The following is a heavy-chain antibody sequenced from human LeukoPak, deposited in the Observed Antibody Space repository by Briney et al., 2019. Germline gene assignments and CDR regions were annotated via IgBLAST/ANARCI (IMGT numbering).Heavy chain of an antibody. V-gene: IGHV3-23*01. Sequence: GRSLRLSCAASGFTFSSYAMSWVRQAPGKGLEWVSAISGSGGSTYYADSVKGRFTISRDNSKNTLYLQMNSLRAEDTAVYYCANSGMDIVATYYWGQGTLVTVSS. CDR1: GFTFSSYA. J-gene: IGHJ4*02. CDR2: ISGSGGST. D-gene: IGHD5-12*01. CDR3: ANSGMDIVATYY.